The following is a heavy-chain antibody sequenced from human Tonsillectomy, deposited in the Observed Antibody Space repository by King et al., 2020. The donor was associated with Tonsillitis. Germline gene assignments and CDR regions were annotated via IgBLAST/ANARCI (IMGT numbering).Heavy chain of an antibody. CDR3: ARTKKEQWLEDGDAFDI. V-gene: IGHV3-48*02. J-gene: IGHJ3*02. CDR2: ISSSSSSI. D-gene: IGHD6-19*01. Sequence: VQLVESGGGLVQPGGSLRLSCAASGFTFSSYSMNWVRQAPGKGLEWVSYISSSRVSYISSSSSSIYFADSVKGRFTISRDNAKNSLCLQMNSLRDEDTAVYYCARTKKEQWLEDGDAFDIWGQGTMVTVSS. CDR1: GFTFSSYS.